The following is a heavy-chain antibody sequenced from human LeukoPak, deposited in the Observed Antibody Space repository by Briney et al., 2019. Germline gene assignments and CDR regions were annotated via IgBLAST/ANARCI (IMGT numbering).Heavy chain of an antibody. Sequence: GGSLRLSCAASGFTFSTYWMDWVRRAPGKGLEWVANINQDGSEKYYVDSVRGRFTISRDNAKNSLFLQMNSLRAEDTATYYCTRSLDYWGQGIQITVSS. J-gene: IGHJ4*02. V-gene: IGHV3-7*01. CDR3: TRSLDY. CDR2: INQDGSEK. CDR1: GFTFSTYW.